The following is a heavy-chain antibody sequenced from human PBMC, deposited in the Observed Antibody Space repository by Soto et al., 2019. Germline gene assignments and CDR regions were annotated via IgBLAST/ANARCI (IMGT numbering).Heavy chain of an antibody. CDR2: INAGNGNT. Sequence: ASVKVSCKASGNTFTSYSVYWVRQAPGQGLEWMGWINAGNGNTRYSQKFQDRVSLTTDKSTTTAYMELRSLRSDDTAIYYCVRDHYYDNSGPLDFWGQGTLVTVSS. CDR1: GNTFTSYS. V-gene: IGHV1-3*01. J-gene: IGHJ4*02. D-gene: IGHD3-22*01. CDR3: VRDHYYDNSGPLDF.